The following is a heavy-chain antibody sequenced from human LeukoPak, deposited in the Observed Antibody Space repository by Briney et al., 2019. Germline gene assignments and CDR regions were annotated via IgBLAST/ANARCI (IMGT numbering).Heavy chain of an antibody. CDR2: IIPIFGIA. J-gene: IGHJ4*02. D-gene: IGHD3-10*01. CDR3: ARARGLWFGESRDDSSDY. Sequence: SVKVSCKASGGTFSSYAISWVRQAPGQGLEWMGRIIPIFGIANYAQKFQGRVTITADKSTSTAYMELSSLRSEDTAVYYCARARGLWFGESRDDSSDYWGQGTLVTVSS. V-gene: IGHV1-69*04. CDR1: GGTFSSYA.